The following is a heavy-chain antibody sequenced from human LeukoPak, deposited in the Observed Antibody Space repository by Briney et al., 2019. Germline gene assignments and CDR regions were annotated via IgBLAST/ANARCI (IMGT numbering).Heavy chain of an antibody. J-gene: IGHJ4*02. CDR3: ARVLEGYDSSGYYYGILNGLDY. D-gene: IGHD3-22*01. CDR2: VSCFNDNT. V-gene: IGHV1-18*01. Sequence: ASVKVSCKASGYTFTNYGISWVRQAPGQGLECMGWVSCFNDNTKYVQKFQGRVTMTTDTSTTTAYMELRSLRSDDTAVYYCARVLEGYDSSGYYYGILNGLDYWGQGTLVTVSS. CDR1: GYTFTNYG.